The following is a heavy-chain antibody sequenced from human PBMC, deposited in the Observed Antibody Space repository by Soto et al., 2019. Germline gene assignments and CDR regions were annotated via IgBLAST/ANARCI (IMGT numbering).Heavy chain of an antibody. D-gene: IGHD3-10*01. V-gene: IGHV3-66*01. CDR3: ARDYPRYYGSGDAFDI. CDR1: GFTVSSNY. Sequence: EVQLVESGGGLVQPGGSLRLSCAASGFTVSSNYMSWVRQAPGKGLEWVSVIYSGGSTYYADSVKGRFTISRDNSKNTLYLQMNSLRAEDTAVYYCARDYPRYYGSGDAFDIWAQGTMVTVSS. CDR2: IYSGGST. J-gene: IGHJ3*02.